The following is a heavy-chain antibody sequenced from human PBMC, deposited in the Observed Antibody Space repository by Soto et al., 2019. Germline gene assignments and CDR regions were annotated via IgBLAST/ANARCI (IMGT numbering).Heavy chain of an antibody. D-gene: IGHD1-26*01. V-gene: IGHV3-23*01. CDR1: GLTFSSYA. J-gene: IGHJ4*02. CDR3: ASRGSGSYYDY. Sequence: EVQLLESGGGLVQPGGSLRLSCAASGLTFSSYAMRWVRQAPVKGLEWVSAISGSGGSTYYADSVKGRFTISRDNSKNTLYLQMNSLRAEDTAVYYCASRGSGSYYDYWGQGTLVTVSS. CDR2: ISGSGGST.